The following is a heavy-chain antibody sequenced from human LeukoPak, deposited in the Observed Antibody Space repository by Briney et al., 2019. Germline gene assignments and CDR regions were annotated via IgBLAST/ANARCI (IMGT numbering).Heavy chain of an antibody. V-gene: IGHV1-8*01. J-gene: IGHJ4*02. Sequence: GASVKVSCKASGYTFRSYEINWVRQAPGQGLEWVGWIHPNSGKTGYAQNFQGRVTMTRDTSTETAFMELSSLKFDDTAIFYCARGHYGGNRYFDIWGQGPLVTVSS. CDR2: IHPNSGKT. CDR1: GYTFRSYE. D-gene: IGHD4-23*01. CDR3: ARGHYGGNRYFDI.